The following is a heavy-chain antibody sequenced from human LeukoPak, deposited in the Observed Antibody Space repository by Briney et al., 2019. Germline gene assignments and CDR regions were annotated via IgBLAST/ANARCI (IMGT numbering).Heavy chain of an antibody. Sequence: SETLSLTCTVSGGSISSYYWSWIRQPAGKGLEWIGRIYTSGSTNYNPSLKSRVTVSVDTSKNQFSLKLSSVTAADTAVYYCARESIAVAGSNWFDPWGQGTLVTVSS. CDR2: IYTSGST. J-gene: IGHJ5*02. CDR1: GGSISSYY. V-gene: IGHV4-4*07. CDR3: ARESIAVAGSNWFDP. D-gene: IGHD6-19*01.